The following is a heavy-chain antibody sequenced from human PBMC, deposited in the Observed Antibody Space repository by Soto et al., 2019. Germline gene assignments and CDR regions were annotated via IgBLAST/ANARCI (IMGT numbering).Heavy chain of an antibody. CDR2: INPNSGGT. J-gene: IGHJ5*02. CDR1: GYTFTGYY. CDR3: ARDRARIAVYDP. Sequence: QVQLVQSGAEVKKPGASVKVSCKASGYTFTGYYMHWVRKAPGQGLEWMGWINPNSGGTNYPQKFQGRVTMTRETSVSTADMELSRLRSDDTAVYYCARDRARIAVYDPWGQGTLVTVSS. V-gene: IGHV1-2*02. D-gene: IGHD6-19*01.